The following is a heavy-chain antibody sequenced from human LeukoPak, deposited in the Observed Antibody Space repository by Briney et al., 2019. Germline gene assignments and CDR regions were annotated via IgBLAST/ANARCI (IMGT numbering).Heavy chain of an antibody. D-gene: IGHD5-24*01. CDR1: GFTFSSYR. CDR2: ISSDSSHT. V-gene: IGHV3-21*01. J-gene: IGHJ4*02. Sequence: GGSLRLSCAASGFTFSSYRMNWVRQAPGKGQEWVSLISSDSSHTYNADSVKGRFTISRDNAKNSLYLEMNSLRVEDTAVYYCARTRDGYNFGPFDCWGQGTLVTVSS. CDR3: ARTRDGYNFGPFDC.